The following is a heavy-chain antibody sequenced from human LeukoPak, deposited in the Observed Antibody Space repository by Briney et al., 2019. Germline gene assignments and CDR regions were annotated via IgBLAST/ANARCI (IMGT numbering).Heavy chain of an antibody. Sequence: PSETLSLTCTVSGGSISSYYWSWIRQPPGKGLEWIAYIHYTGSTNYNPSLKSRVTISVDTSKNQFSLKLSSVTAADTAVYYCARDYGGKFDFWGQGTLVTVSS. CDR3: ARDYGGKFDF. CDR2: IHYTGST. CDR1: GGSISSYY. V-gene: IGHV4-59*01. D-gene: IGHD4-23*01. J-gene: IGHJ4*02.